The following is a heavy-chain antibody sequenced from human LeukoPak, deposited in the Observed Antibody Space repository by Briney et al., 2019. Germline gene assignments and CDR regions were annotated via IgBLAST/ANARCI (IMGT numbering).Heavy chain of an antibody. J-gene: IGHJ6*02. D-gene: IGHD4-23*01. CDR3: ARRVRHHSYYYYGMDV. Sequence: TSETLSLTCTVSGGSISSSSYYWGRIRQPPGKGLEWIGSIYYSGSTYYNPSLKSRVTISVDTSKNQFSLKLSSVTAADTAVYYCARRVRHHSYYYYGMDVWGQGTTVTVSS. V-gene: IGHV4-39*01. CDR2: IYYSGST. CDR1: GGSISSSSYY.